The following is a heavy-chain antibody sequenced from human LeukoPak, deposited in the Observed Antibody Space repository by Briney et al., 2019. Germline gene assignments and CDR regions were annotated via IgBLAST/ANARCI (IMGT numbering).Heavy chain of an antibody. D-gene: IGHD6-25*01. V-gene: IGHV3-30*02. CDR3: AKAASSGGC. CDR2: IRFDGSNK. CDR1: GFTFSNYN. Sequence: PGGSLRLSCAASGFTFSNYNMHWVRQAPGKGLEWVAFIRFDGSNKYYADSVKGRFTISRDNARNTLYLQMNNLRPEDSAVYYCAKAASSGGCWGQGTLVTVSS. J-gene: IGHJ4*02.